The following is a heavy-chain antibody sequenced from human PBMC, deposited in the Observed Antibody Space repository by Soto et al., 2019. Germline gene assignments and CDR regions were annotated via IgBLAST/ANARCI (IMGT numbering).Heavy chain of an antibody. CDR3: ARERRGDGNAEL. J-gene: IGHJ4*02. Sequence: DVQVVESGGGLVLPGGSLRLSCAASGFTVSTSRMSWFRQAPGKGLEWVSVIYSGGNTYYADSVKGRFTISIDNSQNTLYIQMNSLSAEDTAVYYCARERRGDGNAELWGQGTLVTVSS. D-gene: IGHD1-7*01. CDR1: GFTVSTSR. CDR2: IYSGGNT. V-gene: IGHV3-66*01.